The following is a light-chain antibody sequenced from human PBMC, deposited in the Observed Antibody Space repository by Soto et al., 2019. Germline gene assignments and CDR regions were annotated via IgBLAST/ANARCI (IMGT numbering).Light chain of an antibody. V-gene: IGLV3-25*03. J-gene: IGLJ2*01. CDR1: ALPKQY. CDR2: KDS. CDR3: QSADSTGTYPVV. Sequence: SYELTQPPSVSVSPGQTARITCSGDALPKQYAYWYQQKPGQAPVVMIYKDSERPSGIPERFSGSSSGTTVTLTISGVQAEDEADYYCQSADSTGTYPVVFGGGTKVTVL.